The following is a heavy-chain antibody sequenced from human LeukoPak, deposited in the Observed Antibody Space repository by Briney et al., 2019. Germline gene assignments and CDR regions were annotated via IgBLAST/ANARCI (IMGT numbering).Heavy chain of an antibody. D-gene: IGHD3-10*01. CDR2: INHSGST. CDR3: ARVRYYYGSGSYFDY. CDR1: GFTFGDYA. V-gene: IGHV4-34*01. J-gene: IGHJ4*02. Sequence: GSLRLSCTASGFTFGDYAMSWIRQPPGKGLEWIGEINHSGSTNYNPSLKSRVTISVDTSKNQFSLKLSSVTAADTAVYYCARVRYYYGSGSYFDYWGQGTLVTVSS.